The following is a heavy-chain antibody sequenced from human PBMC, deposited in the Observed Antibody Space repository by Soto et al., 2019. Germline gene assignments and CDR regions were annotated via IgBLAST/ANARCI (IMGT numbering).Heavy chain of an antibody. CDR3: EREHPELHNWFDP. J-gene: IGHJ5*02. CDR2: INSDGSST. CDR1: GFTFSSYW. Sequence: PGGSLRLSCAASGFTFSSYWMHWVRQAPGKGLVWVSRINSDGSSTSYADSVKGRFTISRDNAKNTLYLQMNSLRAEDTAVYYCEREHPELHNWFDPWGQGTLVTVSS. V-gene: IGHV3-74*01. D-gene: IGHD1-7*01.